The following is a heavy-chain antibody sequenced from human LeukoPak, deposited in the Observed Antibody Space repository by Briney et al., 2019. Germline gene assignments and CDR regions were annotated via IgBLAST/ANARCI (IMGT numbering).Heavy chain of an antibody. Sequence: GGSLKLSCAASGFTFSSYAMSWVRQAPGKGLEWVSAISGSGGSTYYADSVKGRFTISRDNSKNTLYLQMNSLRAEDTAVYYCGRGGPVAVAAAGGRSDLWGQGTLVTVSS. V-gene: IGHV3-23*01. CDR1: GFTFSSYA. CDR3: GRGGPVAVAAAGGRSDL. CDR2: ISGSGGST. J-gene: IGHJ4*02. D-gene: IGHD6-13*01.